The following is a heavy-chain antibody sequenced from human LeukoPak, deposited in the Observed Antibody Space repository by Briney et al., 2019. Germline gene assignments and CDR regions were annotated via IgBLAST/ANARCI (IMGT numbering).Heavy chain of an antibody. Sequence: SETLSLTCIVSGGSISTYYWSWIRQPPGMGLEWIGYIYYTGSTNYNPSLKSRVTISVDTSKNQFSLKLNSVTAADTAVYYCARAPYYHATSGYYYGQFDYWGQGTLVTVSS. D-gene: IGHD3-22*01. J-gene: IGHJ4*02. CDR1: GGSISTYY. CDR3: ARAPYYHATSGYYYGQFDY. V-gene: IGHV4-59*01. CDR2: IYYTGST.